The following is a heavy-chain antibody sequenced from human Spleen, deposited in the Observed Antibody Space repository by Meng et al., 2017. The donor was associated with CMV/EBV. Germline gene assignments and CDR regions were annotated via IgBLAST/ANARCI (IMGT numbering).Heavy chain of an antibody. CDR3: AKGPTYFDFWSGHPDDF. Sequence: GGSLRLSCAASGFTFSSYGMHWVRQAPGKGLEWVAFIRYDGSDKYYADSVKGRFTISRDSSKNTLYLQMNSLRAEDTAVYHWAKGPTYFDFWSGHPDDFWGQGTLVTVSS. V-gene: IGHV3-30*02. J-gene: IGHJ4*02. D-gene: IGHD3-3*01. CDR1: GFTFSSYG. CDR2: IRYDGSDK.